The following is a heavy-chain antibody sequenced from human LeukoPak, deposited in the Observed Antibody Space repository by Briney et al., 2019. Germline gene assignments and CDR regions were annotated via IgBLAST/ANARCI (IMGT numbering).Heavy chain of an antibody. D-gene: IGHD3-3*01. CDR2: ISDDGNTK. J-gene: IGHJ6*03. Sequence: GGSLRLSCAASGFTFSSYGMHWVRQAPGKGLEWVAVISDDGNTKYYADSVKGRFTISRDNSQNTHYLQMNSLRPEDTAVYYCARGDGLEWSYYYYYMDVWGKGTTVTVSS. CDR3: ARGDGLEWSYYYYYMDV. V-gene: IGHV3-30*03. CDR1: GFTFSSYG.